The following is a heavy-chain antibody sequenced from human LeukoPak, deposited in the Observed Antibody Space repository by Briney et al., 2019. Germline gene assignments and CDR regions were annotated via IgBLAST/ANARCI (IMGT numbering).Heavy chain of an antibody. CDR3: AREIPYYYDSSGSNLQLPQTDY. D-gene: IGHD3-22*01. CDR1: GYTFTSYG. J-gene: IGHJ4*02. CDR2: INTDTGNP. V-gene: IGHV7-4-1*02. Sequence: ASVKVSCKASGYTFTSYGISWVRQAPGQGLEWMGWINTDTGNPTYAQGFTGRFVFSLDTSVSTAYLQISSLKAEDTAVYYCAREIPYYYDSSGSNLQLPQTDYWGQGTLVTVSS.